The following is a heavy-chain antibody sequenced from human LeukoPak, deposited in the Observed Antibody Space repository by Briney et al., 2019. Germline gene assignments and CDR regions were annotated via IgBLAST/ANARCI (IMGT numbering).Heavy chain of an antibody. D-gene: IGHD4-11*01. J-gene: IGHJ4*02. CDR3: AFSTVTHNTFDY. CDR2: IYHSGST. CDR1: GYSISSGYY. V-gene: IGHV4-38-2*02. Sequence: SETLSLTCTVPGYSISSGYYWGWIRQPPGKGLEWIGSIYHSGSTYYNPSLKSRVTISVDTSKNQFSLKLSSVTAADTPVYYCAFSTVTHNTFDYWGQGTLVTVSS.